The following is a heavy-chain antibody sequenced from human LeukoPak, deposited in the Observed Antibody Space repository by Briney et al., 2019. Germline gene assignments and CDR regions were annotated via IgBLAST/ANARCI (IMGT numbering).Heavy chain of an antibody. CDR2: IKSKTDGGTT. D-gene: IGHD3-22*01. V-gene: IGHV3-15*01. Sequence: GGSLRLSCADSVVTPSNAWMCWGRQAPGKGLEWVGRIKSKTDGGTTDYAAPVKGRFTISRDDSKNTMYLQMNRLKTDNPAVYYSTTDTPADSRGYYYTMGYWGQGTLVTVSS. CDR3: TTDTPADSRGYYYTMGY. CDR1: VVTPSNAW. J-gene: IGHJ4*02.